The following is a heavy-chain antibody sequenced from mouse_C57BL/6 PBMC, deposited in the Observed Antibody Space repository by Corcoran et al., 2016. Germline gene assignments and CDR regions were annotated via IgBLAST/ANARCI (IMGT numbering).Heavy chain of an antibody. V-gene: IGHV1-80*01. Sequence: QVQLQQSGAELVKPGASVKISCNASGYAFSSYWTNWVKQRPGKGLEWIGQIYPGDGDTNYNGKFKGKATLTADKSSSTAYMQLSSLTSEDSAVYFCARYDPYYFDYWGQGTTLTVSS. J-gene: IGHJ2*01. CDR3: ARYDPYYFDY. CDR1: GYAFSSYW. D-gene: IGHD2-3*01. CDR2: IYPGDGDT.